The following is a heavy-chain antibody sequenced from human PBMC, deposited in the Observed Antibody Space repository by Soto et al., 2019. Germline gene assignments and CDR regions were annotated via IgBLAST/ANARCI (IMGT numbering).Heavy chain of an antibody. CDR2: ISSSSGSI. J-gene: IGHJ6*04. D-gene: IGHD6-6*01. V-gene: IGHV3-21*01. Sequence: EVQLVESGGGLVKPGGSLSLSCAASGFTFSSYSMNWVRQAPGKGLEWVSSISSSSGSIYYADSVKGRFTISRDNAKISLYLQMISRIDEDTAVYYCARVWGRLVRLFLDVWGKWTTVTVSS. CDR1: GFTFSSYS. CDR3: ARVWGRLVRLFLDV.